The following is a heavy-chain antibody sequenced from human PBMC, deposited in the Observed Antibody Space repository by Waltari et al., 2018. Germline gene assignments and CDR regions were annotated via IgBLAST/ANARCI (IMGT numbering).Heavy chain of an antibody. CDR1: GFNFGAYA. J-gene: IGHJ4*02. CDR2: IRSKTYGGAP. V-gene: IGHV3-49*04. CDR3: TRADGMTDLDY. Sequence: EVQLAESGGGLVQPGRSLSLSCMASGFNFGAYAMTWVRQVPGKGLEWVGFIRSKTYGGAPEYAASVKGRFTISRDDSKSVAYLQMNSLRTEDTALYYCTRADGMTDLDYWGQGALVTVSS.